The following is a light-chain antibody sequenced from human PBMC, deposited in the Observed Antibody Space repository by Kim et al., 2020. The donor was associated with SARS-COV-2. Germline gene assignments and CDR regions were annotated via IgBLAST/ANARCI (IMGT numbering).Light chain of an antibody. J-gene: IGKJ2*01. V-gene: IGKV3-20*01. CDR3: QQYDSSPNT. Sequence: LSPGEKATPSCRAGDRGGSTNLAWYQQKPGQAPRLLIYGTSTRASGIPDRFSGGGSGTDFTLTISRLEPEDFAVYYCQQYDSSPNTFGQGTKVEI. CDR2: GTS. CDR1: DRGGSTN.